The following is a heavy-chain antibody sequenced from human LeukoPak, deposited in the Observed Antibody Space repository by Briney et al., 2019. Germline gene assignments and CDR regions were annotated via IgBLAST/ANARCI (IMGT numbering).Heavy chain of an antibody. Sequence: SETLSLTCPVSGGSISSYYWSWIRQPPGKGLEWIGEINHSGSTNYNPSLKSRVTISVDTSKNQFSLKLSSVTAADTAVYYCARAFSDYVWGSYRSDAFDIWGQGTMVTVSS. CDR2: INHSGST. D-gene: IGHD3-16*02. CDR3: ARAFSDYVWGSYRSDAFDI. CDR1: GGSISSYY. V-gene: IGHV4-34*01. J-gene: IGHJ3*02.